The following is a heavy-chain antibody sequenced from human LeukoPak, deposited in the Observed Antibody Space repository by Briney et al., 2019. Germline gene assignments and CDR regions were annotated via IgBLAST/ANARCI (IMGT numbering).Heavy chain of an antibody. CDR3: ARDRDYSSSCPDY. Sequence: PGGSLRLSCVASGFTFSDYYMSWIRQAPGKGLEWVSYISSSGSTIYYADSVKGRFTISRDNAKNSLYLQMNSLRAEDTAVYYCARDRDYSSSCPDYWGQGTLVTVSS. J-gene: IGHJ4*02. D-gene: IGHD6-13*01. CDR1: GFTFSDYY. V-gene: IGHV3-11*01. CDR2: ISSSGSTI.